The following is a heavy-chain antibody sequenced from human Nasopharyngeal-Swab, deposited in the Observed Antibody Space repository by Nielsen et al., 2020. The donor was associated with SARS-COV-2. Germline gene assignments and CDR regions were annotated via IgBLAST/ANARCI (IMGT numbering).Heavy chain of an antibody. CDR2: TYYSGST. V-gene: IGHV4-30-4*01. J-gene: IGHJ4*02. Sequence: SETLSLTCTVSGGSISSGDYYWSWIRQPPGKGLEWIGYTYYSGSTYYNPSLKSRVTISVDTSKNQFSLKLSSVTAADTAVYYCARVFEAAAGIDYWGQGTLVTVSS. CDR3: ARVFEAAAGIDY. CDR1: GGSISSGDYY. D-gene: IGHD6-13*01.